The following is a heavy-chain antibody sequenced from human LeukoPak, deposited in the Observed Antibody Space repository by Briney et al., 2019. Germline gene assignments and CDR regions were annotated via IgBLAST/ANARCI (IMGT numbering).Heavy chain of an antibody. Sequence: GASVKVSCKASGYTFTSYGINWVRQATGQGLEWMGWMNPNSGNTGYAQKFQGRVTMTRNTSISTAYMELSSLRSEDTAVYYCARPRRGSIAARGTFDYWGQGTLVTVSS. CDR3: ARPRRGSIAARGTFDY. CDR2: MNPNSGNT. V-gene: IGHV1-8*01. J-gene: IGHJ4*02. CDR1: GYTFTSYG. D-gene: IGHD6-6*01.